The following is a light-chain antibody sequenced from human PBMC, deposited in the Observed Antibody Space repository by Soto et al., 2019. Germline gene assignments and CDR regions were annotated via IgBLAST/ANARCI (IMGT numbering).Light chain of an antibody. Sequence: EIVLSQSPGTMSLSPGERATLSCRASQSVTSTYLAWYQQKRGQAPRLLIYGVSSRATGIPDRFSGSGSGTDFTLTISRLEPEDFAVYYCQQFDSSLLTFGRGTKVEIK. J-gene: IGKJ4*01. CDR3: QQFDSSLLT. V-gene: IGKV3-20*01. CDR1: QSVTSTY. CDR2: GVS.